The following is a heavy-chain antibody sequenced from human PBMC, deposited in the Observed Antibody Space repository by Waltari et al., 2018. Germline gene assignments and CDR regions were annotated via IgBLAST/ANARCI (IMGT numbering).Heavy chain of an antibody. J-gene: IGHJ6*02. CDR2: IYYSGST. Sequence: QVQLQESGPGLVKPSETLSLTCPVSGCSISSYYWTWLRRPPGQGLEWIGYIYYSGSTNYNPSLKSRVTISVDTSKNQFSLKLSSVTAADTAVYYCARDGYWNDVPSYYYGMDVWGQGTTVTVSS. V-gene: IGHV4-59*01. CDR1: GCSISSYY. CDR3: ARDGYWNDVPSYYYGMDV. D-gene: IGHD1-1*01.